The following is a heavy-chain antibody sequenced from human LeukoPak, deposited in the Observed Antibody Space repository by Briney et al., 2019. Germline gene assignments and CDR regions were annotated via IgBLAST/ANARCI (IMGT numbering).Heavy chain of an antibody. Sequence: GGSLRLSCAASGFTFSSYSMNWVRQAPGKGLEWVSSISSSSSYIYYADSVKGRFTISRDNAKNSLYLQMKSLRAEDTAVYYCARDRRGYCSSTSCYGGGYYYYYMDVWGKGTTVTVSS. D-gene: IGHD2-2*01. CDR2: ISSSSSYI. J-gene: IGHJ6*03. CDR3: ARDRRGYCSSTSCYGGGYYYYYMDV. CDR1: GFTFSSYS. V-gene: IGHV3-21*01.